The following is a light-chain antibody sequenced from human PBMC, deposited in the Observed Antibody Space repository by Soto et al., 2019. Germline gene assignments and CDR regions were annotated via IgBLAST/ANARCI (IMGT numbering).Light chain of an antibody. Sequence: QSVLTQPPSVSGAPGQRVTISCTGSSSNIGADYDVHWYQQLPGTAPKLMIYEVSNRPSGVSSRFSGSKSGNTASLTISGLQAEDEADYSCSSYTTSSTYVFGTGTKVTVL. V-gene: IGLV1-40*01. CDR2: EVS. CDR3: SSYTTSSTYV. CDR1: SSNIGADYD. J-gene: IGLJ1*01.